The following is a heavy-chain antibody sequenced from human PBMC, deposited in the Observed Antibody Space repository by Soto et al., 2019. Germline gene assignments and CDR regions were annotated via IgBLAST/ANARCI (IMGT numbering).Heavy chain of an antibody. V-gene: IGHV3-66*01. Sequence: EVQLVESGGGLVQPGGSLRLSCAASGFTVSSNYMSWVRQAPGKGLEWVSVIYSGGSTYYADSVKGRFTISRDNSMNTLYLQMNSLRAEDTAVYYCARDRLRYFDWSAGYYYMDVWGKGTTVTVSS. CDR1: GFTVSSNY. D-gene: IGHD3-9*01. CDR2: IYSGGST. J-gene: IGHJ6*03. CDR3: ARDRLRYFDWSAGYYYMDV.